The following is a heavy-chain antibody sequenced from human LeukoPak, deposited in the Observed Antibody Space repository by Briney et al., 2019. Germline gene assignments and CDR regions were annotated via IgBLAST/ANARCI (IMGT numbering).Heavy chain of an antibody. CDR1: GYTFTSY. Sequence: ASVKVSCKASGYTFTSYVSWVRQAPGQGLEWMGWISAYNGNTNYAQKLQDRVTMTTDTSTSTAYMELRSLRSDDTAVYYCAKLVPGAFDIWGQGTMVTVSS. J-gene: IGHJ3*02. CDR3: AKLVPGAFDI. V-gene: IGHV1-18*01. CDR2: ISAYNGNT. D-gene: IGHD3-3*02.